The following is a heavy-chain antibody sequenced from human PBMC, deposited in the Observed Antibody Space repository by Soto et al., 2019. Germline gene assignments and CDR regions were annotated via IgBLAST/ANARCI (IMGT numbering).Heavy chain of an antibody. CDR3: ARSSGRWEHRLFDY. CDR1: GYTFTRHA. CDR2: INAGNGNT. D-gene: IGHD1-26*01. V-gene: IGHV1-3*01. J-gene: IGHJ4*02. Sequence: SSVKVSCKASGYTFTRHAMHWVRLALGQRLEWMGWINAGNGNTKYSQKIQGRVTITRDTSASTAYMELSSLRSEDTAVYYCARSSGRWEHRLFDYWGQGSLLTASS.